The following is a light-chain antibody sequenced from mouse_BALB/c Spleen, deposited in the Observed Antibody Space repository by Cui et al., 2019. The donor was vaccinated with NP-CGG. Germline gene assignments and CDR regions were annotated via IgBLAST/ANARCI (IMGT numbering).Light chain of an antibody. CDR1: TGAVTIINY. CDR2: GTN. V-gene: IGLV1*01. J-gene: IGLJ1*01. Sequence: QAVVTQESALTTSPGETVTLTCRSSTGAVTIINYANWVQEKPDHLFTGLIGGTNNRAPGVPARFSGSLIGEKAALTITGAQTGDEAIYFCALWYSNHWVFGGGTKLTVL. CDR3: ALWYSNHWV.